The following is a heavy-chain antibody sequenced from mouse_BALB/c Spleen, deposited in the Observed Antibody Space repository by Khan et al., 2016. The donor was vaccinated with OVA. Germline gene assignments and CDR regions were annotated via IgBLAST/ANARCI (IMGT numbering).Heavy chain of an antibody. Sequence: VQLKQSGTVLPRPRPSVTTSCTAPPYTFTSDLTHSAKPTPPPGREGLAAIYPGNSDTNSNHQLQVKAKLTTVASTSTACMELNSLTNADAAVYYCTRNGYGKYGSWNYWGQGTTLTVSS. V-gene: IGHV1-5*01. J-gene: IGHJ2*01. CDR3: TRNGYGKYGSWNY. CDR2: IYPGNSDT. D-gene: IGHD2-1*01. CDR1: PYTFTSDL.